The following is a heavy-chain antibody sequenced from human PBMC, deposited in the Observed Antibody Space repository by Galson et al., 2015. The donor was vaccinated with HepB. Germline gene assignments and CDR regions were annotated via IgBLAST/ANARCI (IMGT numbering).Heavy chain of an antibody. V-gene: IGHV3-53*01. D-gene: IGHD3-16*02. CDR1: GFTVSSNY. CDR2: IYSGGST. J-gene: IGHJ4*02. Sequence: SLRLSCAASGFTVSSNYMSWVRQAPGKGLEWVSVIYSGGSTYYADSVKGRFTISRDNSKNTLYLQMNSLRAEDTAVYYCARGADYVWGSYRQFDYWGQGTLVTVSS. CDR3: ARGADYVWGSYRQFDY.